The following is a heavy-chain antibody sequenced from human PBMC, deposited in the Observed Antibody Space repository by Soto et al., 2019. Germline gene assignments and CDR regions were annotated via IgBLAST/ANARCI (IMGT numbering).Heavy chain of an antibody. CDR1: GFTFSDYY. CDR2: ISSSGSTI. V-gene: IGHV3-11*01. J-gene: IGHJ6*02. D-gene: IGHD2-2*01. CDR3: ARSLGYCISTSCRYYYGMDV. Sequence: GGSLRLSCAASGFTFSDYYMSWIRQAPGKGLEWVSYISSSGSTIYYADSVKGRFTISRDNAKNSLYLQMNSLRAEDTAVYYCARSLGYCISTSCRYYYGMDVWGQVTTVTVSS.